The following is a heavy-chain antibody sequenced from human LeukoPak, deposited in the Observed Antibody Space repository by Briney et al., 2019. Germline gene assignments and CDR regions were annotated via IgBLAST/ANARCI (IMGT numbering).Heavy chain of an antibody. D-gene: IGHD6-19*01. Sequence: ASVKVSCKTSGYTFTRHYIHWVRQAPGQGLEWMGWINPNTGGTFYAQKFQGSVILTRDTSINTAYMELSRLRSDDTAIYYCARILSSEWYSPFDFWGQGTLATVSS. CDR3: ARILSSEWYSPFDF. J-gene: IGHJ4*02. CDR1: GYTFTRHY. V-gene: IGHV1-2*02. CDR2: INPNTGGT.